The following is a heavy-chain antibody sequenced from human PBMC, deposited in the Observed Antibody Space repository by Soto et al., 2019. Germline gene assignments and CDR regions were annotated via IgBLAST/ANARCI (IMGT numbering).Heavy chain of an antibody. V-gene: IGHV4-34*01. CDR2: INHSGST. CDR3: ARRGIYCTNGVCSGTEYGMDV. CDR1: GGSFSGYY. D-gene: IGHD2-8*01. Sequence: SQTLSLTCAVYGGSFSGYYWSWIRQPPGKGLEWIGEINHSGSTNYNPSLKSRVTISVDTSKNQFSLKLSSVTAADTAVYYCARRGIYCTNGVCSGTEYGMDVWGQGTTVTVSS. J-gene: IGHJ6*02.